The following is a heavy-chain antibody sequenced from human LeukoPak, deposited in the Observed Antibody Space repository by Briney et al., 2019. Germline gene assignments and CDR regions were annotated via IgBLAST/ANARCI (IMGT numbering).Heavy chain of an antibody. CDR2: IYYSGST. CDR1: GVSISSYY. CDR3: ARHDDYSRAFDI. Sequence: SETLSLTCTVSGVSISSYYWTWIRQPPGKGLEWIGYIYYSGSTNYNPSLKSRVTISLDTSKNQLSLKLSSVTAADTAVYYCARHDDYSRAFDIWGQGTMVTVSS. V-gene: IGHV4-59*08. J-gene: IGHJ3*02. D-gene: IGHD4-11*01.